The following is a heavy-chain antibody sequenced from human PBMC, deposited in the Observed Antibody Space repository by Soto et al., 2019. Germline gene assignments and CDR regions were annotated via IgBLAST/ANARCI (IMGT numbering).Heavy chain of an antibody. CDR2: IYYTGNT. CDR3: ARQYYYHGWGSNRYIIGYFDF. D-gene: IGHD3-16*02. Sequence: SVTLSLTCTVSGGSISSTSSSYYWGWVRQPPGQGLERSGSIYYTGNTYYYPSLKSRVTISVDTYKNQFSLNLSSVPAADPAVYYCARQYYYHGWGSNRYIIGYFDFWGHGTRVTVSS. J-gene: IGHJ4*03. V-gene: IGHV4-39*01. CDR1: GGSISSTSSSYY.